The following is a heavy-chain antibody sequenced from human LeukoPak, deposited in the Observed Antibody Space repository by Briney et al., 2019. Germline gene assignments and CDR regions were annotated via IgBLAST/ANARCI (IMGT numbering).Heavy chain of an antibody. CDR2: INPNSGGT. CDR1: GYTFTGYY. V-gene: IGHV1-2*02. Sequence: ASVKVSCKASGYTFTGYYVHWVRQAPGQGLEWMGWINPNSGGTNYAQKFQGRVTMTRDTSISTAYMELSRLRSDDTAVYYCARGYSSREIAAAMLDYWGQGTLVTVSS. CDR3: ARGYSSREIAAAMLDY. D-gene: IGHD6-13*01. J-gene: IGHJ4*02.